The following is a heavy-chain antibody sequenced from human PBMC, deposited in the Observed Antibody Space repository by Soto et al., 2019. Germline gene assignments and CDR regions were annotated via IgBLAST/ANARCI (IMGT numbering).Heavy chain of an antibody. J-gene: IGHJ4*02. CDR1: GDSVSSNSAA. Sequence: QSPTLSLTCAISGDSVSSNSAAWNWIRPSPSRGLEWLGRTYYRSKWYNDYAVSVKSRITINPDTSKNQFSLQLNSVTPEDTAVYYCARDPLLWFGELLWSYFDYWGQGTLVTVSS. CDR3: ARDPLLWFGELLWSYFDY. CDR2: TYYRSKWYN. D-gene: IGHD3-10*01. V-gene: IGHV6-1*01.